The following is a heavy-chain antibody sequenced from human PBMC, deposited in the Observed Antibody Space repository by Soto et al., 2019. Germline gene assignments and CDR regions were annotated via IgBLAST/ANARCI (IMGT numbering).Heavy chain of an antibody. CDR2: ISYDGSNK. J-gene: IGHJ4*02. CDR1: GFTFSSYG. D-gene: IGHD2-15*01. V-gene: IGHV3-30*18. CDR3: AKETYSGPLDY. Sequence: QVQLVESGGGVVQPGRSLRLSCAASGFTFSSYGIHWVRQAPGKGLEWVAVISYDGSNKYYADSVKGRFTISRDNSKNTLYLQMNSLRAEDTAVYYCAKETYSGPLDYWGQGTLVTVSS.